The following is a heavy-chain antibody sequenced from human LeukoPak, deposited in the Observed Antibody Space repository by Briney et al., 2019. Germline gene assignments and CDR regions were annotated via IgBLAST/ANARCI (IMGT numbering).Heavy chain of an antibody. CDR1: GYTFTSYY. CDR2: IHPDGGGT. V-gene: IGHV1-46*01. CDR3: ARPTPEDHETSGSINSVYLFHY. J-gene: IGHJ4*02. D-gene: IGHD3-22*01. Sequence: ASVKVSCKASGYTFTSYYIHWVRQAPGQEPEWMGIIHPDGGGTTYAQTFQGRVTMTSDLSTSTVYMQLNSLRSEDTAVYYCARPTPEDHETSGSINSVYLFHYWGQGTLVTVSS.